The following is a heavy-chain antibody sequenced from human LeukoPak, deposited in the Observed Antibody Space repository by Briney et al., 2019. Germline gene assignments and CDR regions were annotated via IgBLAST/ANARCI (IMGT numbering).Heavy chain of an antibody. J-gene: IGHJ4*02. D-gene: IGHD3-16*01. V-gene: IGHV4-61*03. CDR1: GDSISSSSYY. CDR3: TRGAGWLIDY. Sequence: SETLSLTCTVSGDSISSSSYYWGWIRQPPGKGLEWIGYFYNSGRSTYNPSLKSRVTISADTSKNHFSLKLNSVTTADTAVYYCTRGAGWLIDYWGQGILVTVSS. CDR2: FYNSGRS.